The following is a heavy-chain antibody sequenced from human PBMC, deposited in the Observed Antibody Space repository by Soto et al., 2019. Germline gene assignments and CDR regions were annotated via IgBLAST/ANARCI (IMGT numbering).Heavy chain of an antibody. CDR1: GFTFSSYA. D-gene: IGHD7-27*01. V-gene: IGHV3-23*01. Sequence: GGSLRLSCAASGFTFSSYAMSWVRQAPGKGLEWVSAISGSGGSTYYADSVKGRFTISRDNSKNTLYLQMNSLRAEDRAVYYCAKTPAPKLGISPNAAFDIWGQGTMVTVSS. J-gene: IGHJ3*02. CDR3: AKTPAPKLGISPNAAFDI. CDR2: ISGSGGST.